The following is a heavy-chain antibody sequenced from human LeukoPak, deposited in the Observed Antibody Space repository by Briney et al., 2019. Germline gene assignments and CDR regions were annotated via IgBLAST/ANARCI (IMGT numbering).Heavy chain of an antibody. D-gene: IGHD2-2*02. CDR3: ARERCSSTSCYRPYYYMDV. V-gene: IGHV1-69*04. Sequence: SVKVSCKASGGTFSSYTISWLRQAPGQGLEWIGRIIPILGIANYAQKFQGRVTITADKSTSTAYMGLSSLRSEDTAVYYCARERCSSTSCYRPYYYMDVWGKGTTVTVSS. CDR1: GGTFSSYT. J-gene: IGHJ6*03. CDR2: IIPILGIA.